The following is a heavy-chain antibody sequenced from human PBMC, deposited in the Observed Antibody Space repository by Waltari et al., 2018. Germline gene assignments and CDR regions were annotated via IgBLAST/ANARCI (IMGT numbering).Heavy chain of an antibody. V-gene: IGHV1-2*02. CDR3: ASTLDYYDSSGFDYFDY. D-gene: IGHD3-22*01. Sequence: QVQLVQSGAEVKKPGASVKVSCKASGSTFTGYYLHWVRQAPGQGREWMGLSNPNSGCTNYAQKFQGRVTRTRDTSISTGYMELSRLRSDDTAVYYCASTLDYYDSSGFDYFDYWGQGTLVTVSS. CDR1: GSTFTGYY. CDR2: SNPNSGCT. J-gene: IGHJ4*02.